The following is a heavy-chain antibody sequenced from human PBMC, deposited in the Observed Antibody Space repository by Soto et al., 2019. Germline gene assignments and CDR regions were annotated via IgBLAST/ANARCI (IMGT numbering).Heavy chain of an antibody. Sequence: QVQLVESGGGVVQPGRSPRLSCAASGFTFSSCAMHWVRQAPGKGLEWVAVISYDGSNKYYADSVKGRFTVSRDNSKNTLYLQVNSLRAEDTAVYYCARDKRDLRFLEWSYYFDYWGQGTLVTVSS. CDR1: GFTFSSCA. CDR2: ISYDGSNK. V-gene: IGHV3-30-3*01. D-gene: IGHD3-3*01. CDR3: ARDKRDLRFLEWSYYFDY. J-gene: IGHJ4*02.